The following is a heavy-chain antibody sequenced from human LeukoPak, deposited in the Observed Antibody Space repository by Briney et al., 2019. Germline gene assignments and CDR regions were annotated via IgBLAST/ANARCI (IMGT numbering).Heavy chain of an antibody. D-gene: IGHD2-15*01. CDR3: AVARYCSGGSCYWWFDP. CDR1: GYSFSTYW. Sequence: GGSLKISCKGSGYSFSTYWIGWVRQMPGKGLEWMGVIYPGDSDTRYSPSFEGQVTISADKSISTAYLQWSSLKASDTAIYYCAVARYCSGGSCYWWFDPWGQGTLVTVSS. CDR2: IYPGDSDT. V-gene: IGHV5-51*01. J-gene: IGHJ5*02.